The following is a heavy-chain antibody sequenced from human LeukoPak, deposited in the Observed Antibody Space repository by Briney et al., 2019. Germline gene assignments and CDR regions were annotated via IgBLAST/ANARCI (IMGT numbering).Heavy chain of an antibody. D-gene: IGHD1-1*01. Sequence: SETLSLTCTVSGGSVSSGFYYWIWIRQPPGKGLEWIGYISYSGSTNYNPSLKSRVTISVDTSKNQFSLKLSSVTSADTAVYYCARVPISLYYFDYWGQGTLVTVSS. V-gene: IGHV4-61*01. J-gene: IGHJ4*02. CDR3: ARVPISLYYFDY. CDR1: GGSVSSGFYY. CDR2: ISYSGST.